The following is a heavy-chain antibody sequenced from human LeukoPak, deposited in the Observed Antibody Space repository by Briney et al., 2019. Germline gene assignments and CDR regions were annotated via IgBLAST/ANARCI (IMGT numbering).Heavy chain of an antibody. D-gene: IGHD6-13*01. J-gene: IGHJ4*02. Sequence: SSETLSLTCAVSGGSISSSNWWRWVRQPPGKGLEWIGEIYHSGSTNYNPSLKSRVTISVDKSKNQFSLKLSSVTAADTAVYYCARSYSSSWYAYYFDYWGQGTLVTVSS. CDR2: IYHSGST. V-gene: IGHV4-4*02. CDR3: ARSYSSSWYAYYFDY. CDR1: GGSISSSNW.